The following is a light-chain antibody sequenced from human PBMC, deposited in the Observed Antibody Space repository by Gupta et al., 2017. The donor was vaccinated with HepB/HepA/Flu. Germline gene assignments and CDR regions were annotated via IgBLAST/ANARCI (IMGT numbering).Light chain of an antibody. Sequence: DIVMTQSPESLAVSLGERATINCKSSQSVSDRSNNRKYLAWYQQKAGQPPKLLIYWASTREIGVPDRFSGSGSETDFTLTITSRQAEDVAVYFCQQDYNIPLTFGPGTTVHLK. CDR3: QQDYNIPLT. CDR1: QSVSDRSNNRKY. CDR2: WAS. J-gene: IGKJ3*01. V-gene: IGKV4-1*01.